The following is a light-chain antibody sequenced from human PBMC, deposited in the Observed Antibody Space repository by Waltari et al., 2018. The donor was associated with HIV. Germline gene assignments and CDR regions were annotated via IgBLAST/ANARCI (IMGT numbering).Light chain of an antibody. CDR1: ISDVGGYNY. J-gene: IGLJ2*01. CDR3: CSYAGSGNVL. CDR2: DVS. Sequence: QSALTQPASVSGSPGQSITISCTGSISDVGGYNYVSWYQHHPGNAPRLIMYDVSERSAGVSHLFSGSKSGSTASLTISGLQAEDEAHYYCCSYAGSGNVLFSGGTKVTVL. V-gene: IGLV2-23*02.